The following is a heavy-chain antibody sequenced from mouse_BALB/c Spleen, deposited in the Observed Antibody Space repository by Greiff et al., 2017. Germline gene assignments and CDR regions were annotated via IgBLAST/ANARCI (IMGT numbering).Heavy chain of an antibody. CDR2: IRLKSNNYAT. V-gene: IGHV6-6*02. CDR3: TRTGTFYAMDY. Sequence: EVHLVESGGGLVQPGGSMKLSCVASGFTFSNYWMNWVRQSPEKGLEWVAEIRLKSNNYATHYAESVKGRFTISRDDSKSSVYLQMNNLRAEDTGIYYCTRTGTFYAMDYWGQGTSVTVSS. D-gene: IGHD4-1*01. J-gene: IGHJ4*01. CDR1: GFTFSNYW.